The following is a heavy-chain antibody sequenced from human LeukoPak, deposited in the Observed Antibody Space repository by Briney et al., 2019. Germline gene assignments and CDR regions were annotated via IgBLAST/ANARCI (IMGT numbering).Heavy chain of an antibody. V-gene: IGHV3-30*04. CDR1: GFTFSSYA. CDR3: ARARNTVTTGDAFDI. CDR2: ISYDGSNK. Sequence: PGGSLRLSCAASGFTFSSYAMHWVRQAPAKGLEWVSVISYDGSNKYYADSVKGRFTIFRDSSKNTLFLQMNSLRAEDTAMYYCARARNTVTTGDAFDIWGQGTMVTISS. J-gene: IGHJ3*02. D-gene: IGHD4-17*01.